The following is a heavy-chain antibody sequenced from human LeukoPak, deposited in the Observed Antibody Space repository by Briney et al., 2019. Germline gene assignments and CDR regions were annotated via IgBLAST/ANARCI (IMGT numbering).Heavy chain of an antibody. CDR2: IDPSDSYT. CDR1: GYSFTSYW. Sequence: GESLRISCKGSGYSFTSYWISWVRQMPGKGLELMWRIDPSDSYTNYSPSFQGHVTISADKSISTAYLQWSSLKASDTAMYYCARQGGTAMAADYYYGMDVWGQGTTVTVSS. J-gene: IGHJ6*02. D-gene: IGHD5-18*01. V-gene: IGHV5-10-1*01. CDR3: ARQGGTAMAADYYYGMDV.